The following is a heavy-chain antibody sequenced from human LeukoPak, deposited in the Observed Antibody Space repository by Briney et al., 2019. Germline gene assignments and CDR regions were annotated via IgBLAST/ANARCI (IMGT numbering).Heavy chain of an antibody. D-gene: IGHD3-10*01. CDR2: ISSSGSTI. J-gene: IGHJ1*01. CDR3: ARHRLPYYYGSGSPTGYFQH. Sequence: GGSLRLSCAASGFTFTNGWMNWVRQAPGKGLEWVSYISSSGSTIYYADSVKGRFTISRDNAKNSLYLQMNSLRAEDTAVYYCARHRLPYYYGSGSPTGYFQHWGQGTLVTVSS. V-gene: IGHV3-11*01. CDR1: GFTFTNGW.